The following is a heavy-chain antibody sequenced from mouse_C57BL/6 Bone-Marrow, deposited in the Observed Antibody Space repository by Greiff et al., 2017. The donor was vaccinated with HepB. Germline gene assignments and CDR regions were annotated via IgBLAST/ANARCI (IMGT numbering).Heavy chain of an antibody. CDR2: IRNKANGYTT. CDR1: GFTFTDYY. J-gene: IGHJ3*01. V-gene: IGHV7-3*01. Sequence: EVKLVESGGVLVQPGGSLSLSCAASGFTFTDYYMSWVRQPPGKALEWLGFIRNKANGYTTEYSASVKGRFTISRDNSQSILYLQMNALRAEDSATYYCERLYGSRFAYWGQGTLVTVSA. CDR3: ERLYGSRFAY. D-gene: IGHD2-2*01.